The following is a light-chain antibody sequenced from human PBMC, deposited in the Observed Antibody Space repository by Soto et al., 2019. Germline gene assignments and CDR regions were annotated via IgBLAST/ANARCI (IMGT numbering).Light chain of an antibody. CDR1: QGISNE. CDR2: GAS. CDR3: LQDYTYPWT. V-gene: IGKV1-6*01. Sequence: IQMTQSPSSLSASVGDRVTITFRASQGISNELGWYQQRPGKAPKVLIYGASNLQSGVPSRFSGSASGTDFTLTISSLQPEDFATYYCLQDYTYPWTFGQGTKGDIK. J-gene: IGKJ1*01.